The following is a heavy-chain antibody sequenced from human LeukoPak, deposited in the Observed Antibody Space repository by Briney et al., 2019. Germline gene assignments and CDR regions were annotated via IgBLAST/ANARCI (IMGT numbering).Heavy chain of an antibody. Sequence: ASVKVSCKASGYTFTSYAMNWVRQAPGQGLEWMGWINTNTGNPTYAQGFTGRFVFSLDTSVSTAYLQISSLKAEDTAVYYCARSQSPKIAVAGPFDYWGQGTLVTVSS. J-gene: IGHJ4*02. CDR1: GYTFTSYA. D-gene: IGHD6-19*01. CDR2: INTNTGNP. V-gene: IGHV7-4-1*02. CDR3: ARSQSPKIAVAGPFDY.